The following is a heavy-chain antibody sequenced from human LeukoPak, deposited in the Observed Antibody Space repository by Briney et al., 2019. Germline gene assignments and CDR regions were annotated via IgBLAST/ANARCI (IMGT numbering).Heavy chain of an antibody. D-gene: IGHD2-15*01. CDR3: AREEGYCSGGSCYTWYYMHV. CDR1: GFTFSIYS. V-gene: IGHV3-48*01. Sequence: PGGSLRLSCAASGFTFSIYSMNWVRQAPGKGLEWVSYVSSSSSIIYYADSVKGRFTISRDNAKNSLYLQMNSLRVEDTAVYYCAREEGYCSGGSCYTWYYMHVWGKGTTVTVSS. CDR2: VSSSSSII. J-gene: IGHJ6*03.